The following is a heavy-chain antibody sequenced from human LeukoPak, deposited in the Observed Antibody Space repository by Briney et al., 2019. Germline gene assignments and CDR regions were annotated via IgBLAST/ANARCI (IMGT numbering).Heavy chain of an antibody. Sequence: GASVKVSCKASGYTFTGYYMHWLRQAPGQGLEWMGRINPNSGGTNYAQKFQGRVTMTRDTSISTAYMELSRLRSDDTAVYYCARAITGTTYYYYYYMDVWGKGTTVTVSS. CDR1: GYTFTGYY. D-gene: IGHD1-7*01. V-gene: IGHV1-2*06. CDR2: INPNSGGT. J-gene: IGHJ6*03. CDR3: ARAITGTTYYYYYYMDV.